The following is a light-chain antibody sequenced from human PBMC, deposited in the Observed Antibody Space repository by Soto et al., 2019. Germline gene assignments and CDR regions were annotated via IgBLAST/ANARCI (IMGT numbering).Light chain of an antibody. V-gene: IGLV1-40*01. Sequence: QSVLTQPPSVSAAPGQKVTISCSGSSSNIGNNYVHWYQQLPGTAPKLLIYGNSNRPSGVPDRFSGSKSGTSASLAITGLQAEDEADYYCQSYDSSLSGYVFGTGTKVTVL. CDR1: SSNIGNNY. CDR2: GNS. CDR3: QSYDSSLSGYV. J-gene: IGLJ1*01.